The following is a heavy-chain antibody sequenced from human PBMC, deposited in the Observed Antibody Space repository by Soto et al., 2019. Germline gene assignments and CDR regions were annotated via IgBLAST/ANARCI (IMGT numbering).Heavy chain of an antibody. D-gene: IGHD3-22*01. V-gene: IGHV3-23*01. J-gene: IGHJ4*02. Sequence: EVQLLESGGGLVQPGGSLRLSCAASGFTFSSYAMSWVRQAPGKGLEWVSAISGSGGSTYYADSVKGRFTIARDNSKNTLYLQMNSLTAEDTAVYYCATVDYDSSGYYPYYFDYGGQGTLVTVSS. CDR1: GFTFSSYA. CDR3: ATVDYDSSGYYPYYFDY. CDR2: ISGSGGST.